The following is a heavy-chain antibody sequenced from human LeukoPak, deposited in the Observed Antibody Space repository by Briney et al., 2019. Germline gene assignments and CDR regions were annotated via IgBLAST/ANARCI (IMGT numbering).Heavy chain of an antibody. Sequence: GGSLRLACAASGFTFSSYAMHWVRQAPGKGLEWVAVISYDGSNKYYADSVKGRFTISRDNSKNTLYLQMNSLRAEDTAVYYCAEPYGDSVGYWGQGTLVTVSS. V-gene: IGHV3-30-3*01. CDR3: AEPYGDSVGY. CDR1: GFTFSSYA. J-gene: IGHJ4*02. D-gene: IGHD4-17*01. CDR2: ISYDGSNK.